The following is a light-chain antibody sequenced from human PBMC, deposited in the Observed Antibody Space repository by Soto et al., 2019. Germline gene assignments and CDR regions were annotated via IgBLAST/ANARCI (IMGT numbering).Light chain of an antibody. Sequence: ERVLKSAGTLSLSPGERATLSCRPSRSLSSDYLAWYQQKPGQAPRLLFYHASRRATGTPDRFSVSGSGPDFTLTISSLQPGDFAVYYCQQYGDSPRPFGQGTKVDI. J-gene: IGKJ1*01. V-gene: IGKV3-20*01. CDR1: RSLSSDY. CDR2: HAS. CDR3: QQYGDSPRP.